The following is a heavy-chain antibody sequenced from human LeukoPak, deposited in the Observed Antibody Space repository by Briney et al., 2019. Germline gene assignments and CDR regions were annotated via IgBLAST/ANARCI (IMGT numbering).Heavy chain of an antibody. CDR2: ISWNSGSI. D-gene: IGHD1-26*01. V-gene: IGHV3-9*01. J-gene: IGHJ4*02. CDR3: AKGTGRYWTFFDY. CDR1: GFTFDDYA. Sequence: GGSLRLSCAASGFTFDDYAMHWVRQAPGKGLEWVSGISWNSGSIDYADSVKGRFTISRDNAKNSLYLQMKSLRPEDTAFYYCAKGTGRYWTFFDYWGQGTLVTVSS.